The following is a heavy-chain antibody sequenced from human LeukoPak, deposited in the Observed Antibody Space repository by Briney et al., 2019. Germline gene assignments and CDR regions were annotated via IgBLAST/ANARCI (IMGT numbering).Heavy chain of an antibody. V-gene: IGHV4-59*01. J-gene: IGHJ4*02. Sequence: SETLSLTCTVSGGSISSYYWSWIRQPPGKGLEWIGYVYYSGSTNYNPSLKSRVTISVDTSKNQFSLKLSSVTAADTAVYYCARRWFGEYTFNYWGQGTLVTVSS. CDR1: GGSISSYY. D-gene: IGHD3-10*01. CDR3: ARRWFGEYTFNY. CDR2: VYYSGST.